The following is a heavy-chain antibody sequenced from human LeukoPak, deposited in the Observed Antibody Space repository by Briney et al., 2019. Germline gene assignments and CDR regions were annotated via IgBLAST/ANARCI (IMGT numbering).Heavy chain of an antibody. CDR3: ARVGGVGYYYYMDV. CDR2: IYHSGST. V-gene: IGHV4-38-2*01. D-gene: IGHD3-16*01. CDR1: GYSISSGYY. J-gene: IGHJ6*03. Sequence: SETLSLTCAVSGYSISSGYYWGWIRQPPGKGLVWIGSIYHSGSTYYNPSLKSRVTISVDTSKNQFSLKLSSVTAADTAVYYCARVGGVGYYYYMDVWGKGTTVTVSS.